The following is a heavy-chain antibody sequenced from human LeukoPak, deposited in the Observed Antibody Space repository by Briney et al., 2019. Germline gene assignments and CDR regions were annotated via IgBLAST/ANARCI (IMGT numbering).Heavy chain of an antibody. V-gene: IGHV3-23*01. J-gene: IGHJ4*02. CDR3: ARDSADYGDYDY. CDR1: GFTFSSYA. Sequence: GGSLRLSCAASGFTFSSYAMNWVRQAPGKGLEWVSAISGSGGSTYYADSVKGRYTISRDNSKNTVFLQMNSLRAEDTAVYYCARDSADYGDYDYWGQGTLVTVSS. D-gene: IGHD4-17*01. CDR2: ISGSGGST.